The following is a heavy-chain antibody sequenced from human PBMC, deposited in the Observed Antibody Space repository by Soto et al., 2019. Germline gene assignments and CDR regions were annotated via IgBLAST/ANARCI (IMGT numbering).Heavy chain of an antibody. CDR1: GAPIPWVDYS. CDR2: IFHGGST. Sequence: PSETLSLTCAISGAPIPWVDYSWNSIRQPPGKGLEWIGYIFHGGSTYYHPSLRSRVTISVDRSRTQFSLKMSSVTAADTAVYYCARGRAVVPAAVMFNCLDPWGQGALVTVSS. J-gene: IGHJ5*02. CDR3: ARGRAVVPAAVMFNCLDP. D-gene: IGHD2-2*01. V-gene: IGHV4-30-2*01.